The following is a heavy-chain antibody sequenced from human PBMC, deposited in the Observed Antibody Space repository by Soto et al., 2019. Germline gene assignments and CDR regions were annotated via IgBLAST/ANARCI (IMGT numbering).Heavy chain of an antibody. V-gene: IGHV3-23*01. D-gene: IGHD3-10*01. CDR3: AKDLNGSGSFTSYYHYGMDV. CDR1: GFTFSNYA. CDR2: ISGSGRNT. Sequence: EVQMLESGGGLGHPGGSLRLSCAASGFTFSNYAMNWVRQAPGKGLEWVSSISGSGRNTYYADSVKGRLTISRDSSKNTLYLQMNSLRVEDTGVYYCAKDLNGSGSFTSYYHYGMDVWGQGTTVTVSS. J-gene: IGHJ6*02.